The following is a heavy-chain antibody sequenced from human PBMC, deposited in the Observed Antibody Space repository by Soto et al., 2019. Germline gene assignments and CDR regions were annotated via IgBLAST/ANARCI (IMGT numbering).Heavy chain of an antibody. J-gene: IGHJ4*02. D-gene: IGHD3-22*01. V-gene: IGHV3-73*01. CDR3: TRLISAAQDY. CDR1: GCVSKDSS. Sequence: GGSMRLSCAASGCVSKDSSIRWVRQASGKGLEWVGRIRDRAYNYATSYAASVKGRFTISRDDSSNTAFLQMNSLKTEDTAIYYCTRLISAAQDYWGQGTRVTVSS. CDR2: IRDRAYNYAT.